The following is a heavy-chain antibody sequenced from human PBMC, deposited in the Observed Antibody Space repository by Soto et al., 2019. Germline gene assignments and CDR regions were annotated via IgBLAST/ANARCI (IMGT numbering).Heavy chain of an antibody. CDR3: AGDTGGTRYGMDV. V-gene: IGHV3-21*01. J-gene: IGHJ6*02. CDR1: GFTFSSYS. CDR2: ISSSSSYI. Sequence: EVQLVESGGGLVKPGGSLRLSCAASGFTFSSYSMNWVRQAPGKGLEWVSSISSSSSYIYYADSVKARFTISRDNAKNSLYLQMNSLRAEDTAVYYCAGDTGGTRYGMDVWGQGTTVTVSS. D-gene: IGHD2-8*02.